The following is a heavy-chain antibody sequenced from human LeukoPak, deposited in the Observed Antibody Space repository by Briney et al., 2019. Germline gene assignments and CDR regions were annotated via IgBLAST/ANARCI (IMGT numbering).Heavy chain of an antibody. CDR3: ARGMPLTISGPPMDV. CDR2: ISGSGGST. V-gene: IGHV3-23*01. D-gene: IGHD4/OR15-4a*01. Sequence: PGGSLRLSCVASGFTFSNYWMSWVRQAPGKGLEWVSAISGSGGSTYYADSVKGRFTISRDNSKNTLYLQMNSLRAEDAAIYYCARGMPLTISGPPMDVWGKGTTVTISS. J-gene: IGHJ6*04. CDR1: GFTFSNYW.